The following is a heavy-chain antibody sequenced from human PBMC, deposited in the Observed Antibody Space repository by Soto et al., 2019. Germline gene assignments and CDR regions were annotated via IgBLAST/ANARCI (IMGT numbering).Heavy chain of an antibody. CDR3: ATRGGAAGPYTKYYFDY. CDR2: ISGSGGST. D-gene: IGHD6-13*01. CDR1: GFTFSSYA. Sequence: TGGSLRLSCAASGFTFSSYAMSWVRQAPGKGLEWVSAISGSGGSTYYADSVKGRFTISRDNSKNTLYLQMNSLRAEDTAVYYCATRGGAAGPYTKYYFDYWGQGTLVTVSS. J-gene: IGHJ4*02. V-gene: IGHV3-23*01.